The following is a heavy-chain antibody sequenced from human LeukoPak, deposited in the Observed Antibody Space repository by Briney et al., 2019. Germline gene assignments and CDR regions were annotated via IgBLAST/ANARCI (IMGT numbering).Heavy chain of an antibody. CDR2: ISSSSSTI. CDR3: VRDPTTGTTNDPTMGY. J-gene: IGHJ4*02. D-gene: IGHD1-1*01. Sequence: TGGSLRLSCAASGFTFSTYSMTWVRQAPGKGLQWVSSISSSSSTIFYADSVKGRFTSSRDNAKNSLYLQMNSLRAEDTAVYYCVRDPTTGTTNDPTMGYWGQGTLVTVSS. V-gene: IGHV3-48*01. CDR1: GFTFSTYS.